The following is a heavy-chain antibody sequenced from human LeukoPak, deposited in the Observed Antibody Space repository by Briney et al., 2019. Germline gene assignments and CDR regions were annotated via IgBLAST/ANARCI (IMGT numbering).Heavy chain of an antibody. CDR3: ARVGAAYCSGGSCYRGAFDI. CDR1: GFTFSSYG. Sequence: PGGSLRLSCAASGFTFSSYGMQWVRQAPGKGLVWVAVIWYDGSNKYYADSVKGRFTISRDNSKNTLYLQMNSLRAEATAVYYCARVGAAYCSGGSCYRGAFDIWGQGTMVTVSS. V-gene: IGHV3-33*01. CDR2: IWYDGSNK. D-gene: IGHD2-15*01. J-gene: IGHJ3*02.